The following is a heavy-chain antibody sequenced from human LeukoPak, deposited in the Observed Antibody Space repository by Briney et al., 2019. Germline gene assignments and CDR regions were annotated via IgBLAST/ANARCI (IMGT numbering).Heavy chain of an antibody. V-gene: IGHV1-2*02. CDR2: INPNSGGT. Sequence: ASVKVSCKASGYTFTNYGISWVRQAPGQGLEWMGWINPNSGGTNYAQKFQGRVTMTRDTSISTAYMELSRLRSDDTAVYYCAREANYYDSSGYYGPSDYWGQGTLVTVSS. D-gene: IGHD3-22*01. CDR1: GYTFTNYG. CDR3: AREANYYDSSGYYGPSDY. J-gene: IGHJ4*02.